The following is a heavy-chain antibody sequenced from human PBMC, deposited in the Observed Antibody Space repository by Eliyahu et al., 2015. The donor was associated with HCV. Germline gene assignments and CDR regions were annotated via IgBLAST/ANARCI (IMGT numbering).Heavy chain of an antibody. CDR3: ATDRKWELRGTEYHLH. CDR1: GVTFNNYV. V-gene: IGHV3-23*01. J-gene: IGHJ1*01. CDR2: ISGSGGNT. D-gene: IGHD1-26*01. Sequence: EVQLLESGGGLVQPGGSXRLSCAVSGVTFNNYVMSWVRQAPGKGLEWVSSISGSGGNTYYADSVKGRFTISRDNSKNTLYLQMNSLRAEDTAVYYCATDRKWELRGTEYHLHWGQGTLVTVSS.